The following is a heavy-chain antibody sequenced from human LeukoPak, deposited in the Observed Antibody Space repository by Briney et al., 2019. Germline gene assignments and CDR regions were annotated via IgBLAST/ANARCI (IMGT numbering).Heavy chain of an antibody. CDR1: GFIFSNYD. Sequence: PGGSLRLSCAASGFIFSNYDMAWVRQTPGKGLEWVSGLSAGGDTTYYAGPVKGRFTISRDNSKNTLSLQMNSLRAEDTAVYYCAKPRDRRSDGWDAFDMWGQGTMVTVSS. D-gene: IGHD5-24*01. J-gene: IGHJ3*02. CDR3: AKPRDRRSDGWDAFDM. CDR2: LSAGGDTT. V-gene: IGHV3-23*01.